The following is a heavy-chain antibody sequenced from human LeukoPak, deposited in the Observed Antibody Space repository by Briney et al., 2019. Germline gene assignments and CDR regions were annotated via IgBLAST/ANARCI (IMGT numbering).Heavy chain of an antibody. CDR3: ARELPREVTLDY. D-gene: IGHD2-21*02. V-gene: IGHV3-74*01. Sequence: GGSLRLSCAVSGFTFISYGMQWVRQAPGKGLAWVSRINTDGSGTAYADSVKGRFTISRDNAKNTLYLQMNNLRAEDTALYYCARELPREVTLDYWGQGTLVTVSS. CDR2: INTDGSGT. J-gene: IGHJ4*01. CDR1: GFTFISYG.